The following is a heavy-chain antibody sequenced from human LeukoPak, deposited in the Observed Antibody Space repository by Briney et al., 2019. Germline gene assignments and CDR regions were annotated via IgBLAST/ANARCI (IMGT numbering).Heavy chain of an antibody. D-gene: IGHD2-2*01. CDR1: GGSISSYY. V-gene: IGHV4-4*07. CDR2: IYTSGST. CDR3: ARLWRSSTSCRD. J-gene: IGHJ4*02. Sequence: SETLSLTCTVSGGSISSYYWSWIRQPAGKGLEWIGRIYTSGSTNYNPSLKSRVTMSVDTSKNRISLKLSSVTAADTAVYYCARLWRSSTSCRDWGRGTLVTVSS.